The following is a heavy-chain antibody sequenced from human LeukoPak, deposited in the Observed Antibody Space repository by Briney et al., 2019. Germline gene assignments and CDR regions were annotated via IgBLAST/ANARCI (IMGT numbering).Heavy chain of an antibody. D-gene: IGHD6-6*01. J-gene: IGHJ6*03. CDR2: IIPIFGTA. Sequence: GASVKVSCTASGGTFSSYAISWVRQAPGQGLEWMGGIIPIFGTANYAQKFQGRVTITTDESTSTAYMELSSLRSEDTAVYYCATLIQSSSSNYYYYYMDVWGKGTTVTVSS. CDR3: ATLIQSSSSNYYYYYMDV. CDR1: GGTFSSYA. V-gene: IGHV1-69*05.